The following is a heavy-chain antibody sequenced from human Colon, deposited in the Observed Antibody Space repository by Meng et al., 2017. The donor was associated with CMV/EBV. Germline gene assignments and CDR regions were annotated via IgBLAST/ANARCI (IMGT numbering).Heavy chain of an antibody. CDR3: AKGGYSSSPSGDY. CDR1: GFTFSSYS. V-gene: IGHV3-21*01. Sequence: GESLKISCAASGFTFSSYSMNWVRQAPGKGLEWVSPISSSSSYIYYADSVKGRFTISRDNAKNSLYLQMNSLRAEDTAVYYCAKGGYSSSPSGDYWGQGTLVTVSS. CDR2: ISSSSSYI. D-gene: IGHD6-6*01. J-gene: IGHJ4*02.